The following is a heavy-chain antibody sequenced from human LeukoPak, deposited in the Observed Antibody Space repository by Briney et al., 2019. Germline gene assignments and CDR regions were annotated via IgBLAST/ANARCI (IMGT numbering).Heavy chain of an antibody. V-gene: IGHV3-30*18. J-gene: IGHJ4*02. CDR2: ISYDGSNK. Sequence: GGSLRLSCAASGFTFSSYGMRWVRQAPGKGLEWVAVISYDGSNKYYADSVKGRFTISRDNSKNTQYLQMNSLRVEDTAVYYCAKVGSGYYDHLDFWGQGILVTVSS. CDR1: GFTFSSYG. D-gene: IGHD3-22*01. CDR3: AKVGSGYYDHLDF.